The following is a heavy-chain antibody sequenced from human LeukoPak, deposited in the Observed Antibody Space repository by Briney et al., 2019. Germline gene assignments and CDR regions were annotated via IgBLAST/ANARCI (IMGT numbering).Heavy chain of an antibody. Sequence: GGTLRLSCAASGFTFSSYGMSWVRQAPGKGLEWVSVIYSGGSTYCADSVKGRFTISRDNSKNTLYLQMNSLRAEDTAVYYCAKDLELGRGYSGYDPYSSGCFFDYWGQGTLVTVSS. D-gene: IGHD5-12*01. V-gene: IGHV3-23*03. CDR1: GFTFSSYG. CDR3: AKDLELGRGYSGYDPYSSGCFFDY. CDR2: IYSGGST. J-gene: IGHJ4*02.